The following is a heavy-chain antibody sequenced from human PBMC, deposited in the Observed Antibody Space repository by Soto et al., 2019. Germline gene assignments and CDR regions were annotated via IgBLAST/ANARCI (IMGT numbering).Heavy chain of an antibody. J-gene: IGHJ2*01. CDR3: AKTPIAYILTGYQGYFDL. CDR1: GFTFSSYA. V-gene: IGHV3-23*01. CDR2: ISGSGGST. Sequence: EVQLLESGGGLVQPGGSLRLSCAASGFTFSSYAMSWVRQAPGKGLEWVSAISGSGGSTYYADSVKGRFTISRDNSKNTLYLQMNSLRAEDTAVYYGAKTPIAYILTGYQGYFDLWGRGTLVTVSS. D-gene: IGHD3-9*01.